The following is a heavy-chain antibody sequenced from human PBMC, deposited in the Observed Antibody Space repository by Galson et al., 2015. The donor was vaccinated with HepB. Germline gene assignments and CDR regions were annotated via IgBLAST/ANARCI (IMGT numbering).Heavy chain of an antibody. CDR1: AGSISSSNYS. V-gene: IGHV4-39*01. CDR3: ARKLAAATKDWYFDL. CDR2: FYHSGST. Sequence: LSLTCPVPAGSISSSNYSWGWIRQPPGKGLEWIGSFYHSGSTYYKPSLRSCVTISVDTSKSPFCLKLSSVTAADTAVYYSARKLAAATKDWYFDLWGRGTLVTISS. D-gene: IGHD6-13*01. J-gene: IGHJ2*01.